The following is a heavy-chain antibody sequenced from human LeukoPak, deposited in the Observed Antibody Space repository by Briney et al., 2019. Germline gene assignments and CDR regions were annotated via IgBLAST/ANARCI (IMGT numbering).Heavy chain of an antibody. CDR1: GFTFSSYW. D-gene: IGHD1-26*01. CDR2: ISGSGGST. CDR3: AKKEGYGGAFDY. V-gene: IGHV3-23*01. J-gene: IGHJ4*02. Sequence: GGSLRLSCAASGFTFSSYWMSWVRQAPGKGLEWVSAISGSGGSTYYADSVKGRFTISRDNSKNTLYLQMNSLRAEDTAVYYCAKKEGYGGAFDYWGQGTLVTVSS.